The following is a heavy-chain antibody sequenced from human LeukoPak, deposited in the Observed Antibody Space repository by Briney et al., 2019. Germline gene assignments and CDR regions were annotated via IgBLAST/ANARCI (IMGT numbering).Heavy chain of an antibody. CDR3: AKAPYCSGGSCYHSNWFDP. V-gene: IGHV3-23*01. J-gene: IGHJ5*02. Sequence: GGSLRLSCAASGFTFSSYAMSWVRQAPGKGLEWVSAISGSGGSTYYADSVKGRFTISRDNAKNSLYLQMNSLRAEDTAVYYCAKAPYCSGGSCYHSNWFDPWGQGTLVTVSS. CDR2: ISGSGGST. CDR1: GFTFSSYA. D-gene: IGHD2-15*01.